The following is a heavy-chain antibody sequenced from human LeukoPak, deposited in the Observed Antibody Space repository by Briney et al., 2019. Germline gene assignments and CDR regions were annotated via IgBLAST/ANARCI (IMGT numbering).Heavy chain of an antibody. CDR2: ISGSGGST. D-gene: IGHD3-3*01. CDR1: GFTFSSYA. Sequence: GGSLRLSCAASGFTFSSYAMSWVRQAPGKGLEWVSAISGSGGSTYYADSVKGRFTISRDNAKNSLYLQMNSLRAEDTAVYYCARGEPTYYDFWSGLDFYMDVWGKGTTVTVSS. CDR3: ARGEPTYYDFWSGLDFYMDV. J-gene: IGHJ6*03. V-gene: IGHV3-23*01.